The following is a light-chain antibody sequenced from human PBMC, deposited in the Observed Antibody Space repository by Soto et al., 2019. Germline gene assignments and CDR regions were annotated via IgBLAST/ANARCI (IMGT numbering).Light chain of an antibody. CDR1: QSVNSSY. CDR2: GAS. CDR3: QQYGSSLWT. J-gene: IGKJ1*01. Sequence: EIVLTQSPGTLSLSPGERATLSCRASQSVNSSYLAWYQQKPGQAPRHRIYGASTRTIGIPDRFSGSRSGTHFTLTISRLEPEDFAMYYCQQYGSSLWTFGQGTNVEIK. V-gene: IGKV3-20*01.